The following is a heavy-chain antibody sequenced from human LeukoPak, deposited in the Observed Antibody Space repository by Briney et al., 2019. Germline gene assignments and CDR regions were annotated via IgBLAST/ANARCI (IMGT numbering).Heavy chain of an antibody. CDR1: GFTFSGSA. D-gene: IGHD2-21*01. CDR2: IRSKANSYAT. V-gene: IGHV3-73*01. Sequence: GGSLRLSCAASGFTFSGSAMHWVRQASGKGLEWVGRIRSKANSYATAYAASVKGRFTISRDDSKNTAYLQMNSLKTEDTAVYYCTRHVVVREWCEPSRCALYNWFDPWGQGTLVTVSS. J-gene: IGHJ5*02. CDR3: TRHVVVREWCEPSRCALYNWFDP.